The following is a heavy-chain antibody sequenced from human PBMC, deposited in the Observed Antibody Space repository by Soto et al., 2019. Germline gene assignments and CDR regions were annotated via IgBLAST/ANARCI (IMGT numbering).Heavy chain of an antibody. CDR1: GFTFSSYA. CDR2: ISYDGSNK. V-gene: IGHV3-30-3*01. J-gene: IGHJ4*02. CDR3: ARVIAVAAPHTGY. Sequence: QVQLVESGGGVVQPGRSLRLSCAASGFTFSSYAMHWVRQAPGKGLEWVAVISYDGSNKYYADSVKGRFTISRDNSNNPLYRQMNSLRAEDTAVYYCARVIAVAAPHTGYWGQGTLVTVSA. D-gene: IGHD6-19*01.